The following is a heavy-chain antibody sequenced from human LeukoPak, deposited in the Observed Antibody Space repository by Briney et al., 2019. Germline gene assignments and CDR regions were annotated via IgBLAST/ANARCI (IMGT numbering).Heavy chain of an antibody. CDR1: GYTFTSYG. CDR2: ISAYTGNT. D-gene: IGHD2-15*01. J-gene: IGHJ6*02. CDR3: ARDPPRIVVVVAATNYYGMDV. Sequence: ASVKVSCKASGYTFTSYGISWVRQAPGHGLEWLEWISAYTGNTNYAQKLQGRVTMTTDTSTSTAYMELRSLRSDDTAVYYCARDPPRIVVVVAATNYYGMDVWGQGTTVTVSS. V-gene: IGHV1-18*01.